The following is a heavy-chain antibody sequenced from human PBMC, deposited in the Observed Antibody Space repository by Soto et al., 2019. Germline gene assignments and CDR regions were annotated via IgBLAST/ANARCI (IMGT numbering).Heavy chain of an antibody. D-gene: IGHD6-19*01. J-gene: IGHJ6*02. CDR1: GFTFSSYG. V-gene: IGHV3-30*18. Sequence: GGSLRLSCAASGFTFSSYGMHWVRQAPGKGLEWVAVISYDGSNKYYADSVKGRFTISRDNSKNTLYLQMNSLRAEDTAVYYCAKDQAVADPYYYYGMDVWGQGTTVTVSS. CDR3: AKDQAVADPYYYYGMDV. CDR2: ISYDGSNK.